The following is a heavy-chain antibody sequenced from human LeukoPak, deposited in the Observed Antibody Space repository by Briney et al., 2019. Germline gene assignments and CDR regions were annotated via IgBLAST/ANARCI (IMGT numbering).Heavy chain of an antibody. CDR3: ARGFSEEQWLVNSDY. V-gene: IGHV1-3*01. CDR2: INAGNGNT. CDR1: GYTFTSYA. Sequence: ASVKVSCKASGYTFTSYAMHWVRQAPGQRLEWMGWINAGNGNTKYSQEFQGRVTITRDTSTSTAYMELRSLRSDDTAVYYCARGFSEEQWLVNSDYWGQGTLVTVSS. J-gene: IGHJ4*02. D-gene: IGHD6-19*01.